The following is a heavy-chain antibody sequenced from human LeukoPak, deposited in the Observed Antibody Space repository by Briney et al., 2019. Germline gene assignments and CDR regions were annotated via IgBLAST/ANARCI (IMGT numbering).Heavy chain of an antibody. CDR1: GYTFTGYY. Sequence: ASVKVSCKASGYTFTGYYMHWVRQAPGQGLEWMGWINPNSGGTNYAQKFQGRVTMTRDTSISTAYMELSRLRSDDTAVYYCAARRYYYDSSGYQGMLDYWGQGTLVTVSS. V-gene: IGHV1-2*02. CDR3: AARRYYYDSSGYQGMLDY. D-gene: IGHD3-22*01. J-gene: IGHJ4*02. CDR2: INPNSGGT.